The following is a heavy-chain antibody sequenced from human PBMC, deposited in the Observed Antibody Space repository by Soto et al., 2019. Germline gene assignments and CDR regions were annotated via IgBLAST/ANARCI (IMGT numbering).Heavy chain of an antibody. D-gene: IGHD6-13*01. Sequence: QVQLVESGGGVVQPGRSLRLSCAASGFTFSSYAMHWVRQAPGKGLEWVAVISYDGTNKYYAESVTGRFTISRDNSKITLFLQMNSLRAEDTAVYYCARDQVTTAGTFAYWGQGTLVTVSS. CDR2: ISYDGTNK. J-gene: IGHJ4*02. CDR1: GFTFSSYA. V-gene: IGHV3-30-3*01. CDR3: ARDQVTTAGTFAY.